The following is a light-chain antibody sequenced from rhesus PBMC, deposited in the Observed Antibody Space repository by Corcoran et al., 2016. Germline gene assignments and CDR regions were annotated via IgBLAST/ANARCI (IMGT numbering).Light chain of an antibody. CDR2: KAS. Sequence: DIQMTQSPSSLSASVGDRVTITCRASENIYNYLNWYQHKPGKAPKLLSYKASTLQSGVPSRVSGRGSGTDYSFTISRLQSADVATYYCQHTYGTPYSFGQGTKVEIK. J-gene: IGKJ2*01. CDR3: QHTYGTPYS. V-gene: IGKV1-74*01. CDR1: ENIYNY.